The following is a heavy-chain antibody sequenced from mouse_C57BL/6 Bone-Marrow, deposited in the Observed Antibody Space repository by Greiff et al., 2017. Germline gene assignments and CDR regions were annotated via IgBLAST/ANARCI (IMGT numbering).Heavy chain of an antibody. CDR3: AIYYGNLAWFAY. V-gene: IGHV1-64*01. CDR1: GYTFTSYW. CDR2: IHPNSGST. D-gene: IGHD2-1*01. J-gene: IGHJ3*01. Sequence: VQLQQSGAELVKPGASVKLSCKASGYTFTSYWMHWVKQRPGQGLEWIGMIHPNSGSTNYNEKFKSKATLTVDTSSSTAYMQLSSLTSEDSAVYYCAIYYGNLAWFAYWGQGNLVTVSA.